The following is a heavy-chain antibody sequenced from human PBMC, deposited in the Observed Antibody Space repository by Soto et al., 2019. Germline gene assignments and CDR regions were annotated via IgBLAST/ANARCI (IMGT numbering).Heavy chain of an antibody. J-gene: IGHJ3*02. D-gene: IGHD1-26*01. Sequence: GESLKISCAASGFTFSSYGMHWVRQAPGKGLEWVAVISYDGSNKYYADSVKGRFTISRVNSKNTLYLQMNSLRAEDTAVYYCAKDLRIVGAYDAFDIWGQGTMVTVSS. V-gene: IGHV3-30*18. CDR3: AKDLRIVGAYDAFDI. CDR1: GFTFSSYG. CDR2: ISYDGSNK.